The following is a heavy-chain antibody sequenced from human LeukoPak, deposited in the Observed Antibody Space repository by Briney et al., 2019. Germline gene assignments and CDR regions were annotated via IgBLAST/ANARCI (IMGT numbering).Heavy chain of an antibody. CDR2: ILYDGSLQ. J-gene: IGHJ6*02. D-gene: IGHD2-21*01. CDR1: GFTFGDYA. Sequence: PGGSLRLSCAGSGFTFGDYAMHWVRQAPGKGLEWVATILYDGSLQYYASFVTGRFTISRDNSKNTLYLQMNSLRLDDTAMFYCARPTSVIRMYGMDVWGQGTTVTVSS. V-gene: IGHV3-30*04. CDR3: ARPTSVIRMYGMDV.